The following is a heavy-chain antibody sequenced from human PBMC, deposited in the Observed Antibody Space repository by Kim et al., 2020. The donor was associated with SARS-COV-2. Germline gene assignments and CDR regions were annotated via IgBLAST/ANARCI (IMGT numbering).Heavy chain of an antibody. CDR3: AKDGRYCSSTSCLATSYYYYGLDV. Sequence: GGSLRLSCAVSGFTFSNFGMHWVRQAPGEGLEWVAVISYDGSIKYIADSVKGRFTISRDNSKNTLYLQMSSLRAEDTAVYYCAKDGRYCSSTSCLATSYYYYGLDVGGKGTKVTVSS. J-gene: IGHJ6*04. V-gene: IGHV3-30*18. D-gene: IGHD2-2*01. CDR2: ISYDGSIK. CDR1: GFTFSNFG.